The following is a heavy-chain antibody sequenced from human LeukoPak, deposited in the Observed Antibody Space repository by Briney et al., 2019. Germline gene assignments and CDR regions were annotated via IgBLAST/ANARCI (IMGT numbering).Heavy chain of an antibody. CDR3: VTYYFDSSGPKKNY. J-gene: IGHJ4*02. D-gene: IGHD3-22*01. CDR1: GGSFSGYY. CDR2: INHSGST. Sequence: SETLSLTCAVYGGSFSGYYWSWIRQPPGKGLEWLGEINHSGSTNYNPSLKSRVTISVDTSKKQFSLKLSSVTAADTAVYYCVTYYFDSSGPKKNYWGQGTLVTVSS. V-gene: IGHV4-34*01.